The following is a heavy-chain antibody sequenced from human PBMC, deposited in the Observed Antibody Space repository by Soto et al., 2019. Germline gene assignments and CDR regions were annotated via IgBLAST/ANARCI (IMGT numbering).Heavy chain of an antibody. CDR2: IIPIFPTA. Sequence: QVQVVQSGAVLKKPGSSVMVSCQASGGTFSSYSVNWVRQAPGQGLEWMGGIIPIFPTADHAQRFQGRVTITADKSKNTAYMELSILRSDDTAVYYCAIRTSDFGVVAMGGLDVWGQGTTVTVSS. V-gene: IGHV1-69*14. J-gene: IGHJ6*01. D-gene: IGHD3-3*01. CDR1: GGTFSSYS. CDR3: AIRTSDFGVVAMGGLDV.